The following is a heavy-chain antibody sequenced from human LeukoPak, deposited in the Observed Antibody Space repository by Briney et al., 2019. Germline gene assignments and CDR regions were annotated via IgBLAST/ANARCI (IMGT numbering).Heavy chain of an antibody. V-gene: IGHV4-34*01. J-gene: IGHJ4*02. D-gene: IGHD3-3*01. CDR1: GGSVSGYY. Sequence: SETLSLTCAVYGGSVSGYYWSWIRQPPEKGLEWIGEISHRGRTHYTPSLQSRVTMSVDTSKNQFALNLNSVTAADTAVYYCAGVPLRFLEPFDYWGQGILVTVSS. CDR2: ISHRGRT. CDR3: AGVPLRFLEPFDY.